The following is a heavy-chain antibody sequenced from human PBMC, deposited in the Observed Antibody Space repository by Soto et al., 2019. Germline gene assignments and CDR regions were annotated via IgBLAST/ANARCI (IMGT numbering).Heavy chain of an antibody. CDR2: ISAYNGNT. V-gene: IGHV1-18*01. J-gene: IGHJ6*02. D-gene: IGHD2-2*01. Sequence: ASVKVSCKASGYTFTSYGISWVRQAPGQGLEWMGWISAYNGNTNYAQKLQGRVTMTTDTSTSTAYMELRSLRSDDTAVYYCAREDIVVVPAAENYYYYGMDVWG. CDR3: AREDIVVVPAAENYYYYGMDV. CDR1: GYTFTSYG.